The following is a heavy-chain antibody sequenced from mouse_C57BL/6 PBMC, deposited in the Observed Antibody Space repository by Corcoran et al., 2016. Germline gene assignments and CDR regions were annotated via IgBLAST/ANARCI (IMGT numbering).Heavy chain of an antibody. D-gene: IGHD1-1*01. J-gene: IGHJ1*03. CDR1: GFSLSTSGMG. Sequence: VTLEESGPGILPSSQTLSLTCSFSGFSLSTSGMGVSWIRQPSGKGLEWLAHIYWYDAKRYNPSLKSRLTISKDTSRNQVFLKITSVDTADTATYDCARRPIITTVGYFDVWGTGTTVTVSS. CDR3: ARRPIITTVGYFDV. V-gene: IGHV8-12*01. CDR2: IYWYDAK.